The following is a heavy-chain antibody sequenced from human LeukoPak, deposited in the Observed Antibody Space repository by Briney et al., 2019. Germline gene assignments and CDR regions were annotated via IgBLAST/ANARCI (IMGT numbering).Heavy chain of an antibody. CDR3: ARERPGSSGWYTH. J-gene: IGHJ4*02. CDR2: IFPGDSDT. D-gene: IGHD6-19*01. V-gene: IGHV5-51*01. CDR1: GYSFTSYW. Sequence: GESLKISCKGSGYSFTSYWIGWVRQMPGKGLEWMGIIFPGDSDTRYSPSFLGEVTFSVDMSTATAYLEWSSLKASDSAMSFCARERPGSSGWYTHWGQGTLVTVSS.